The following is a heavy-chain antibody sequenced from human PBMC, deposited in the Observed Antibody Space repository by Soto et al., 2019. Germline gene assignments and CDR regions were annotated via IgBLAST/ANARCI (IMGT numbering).Heavy chain of an antibody. CDR2: ISWNSGSI. D-gene: IGHD3-3*01. Sequence: EVQLVESGGGLVQPGRSLRLSCAASGFTFDDYAMHWVRQAPGKGLEWVSGISWNSGSIGYADSVKGRFTISRDNAKNSLYLQMNSLRAEDTALYYCAKDPTPNYDFWGDAGWFDPWGQGTLVTVSS. CDR1: GFTFDDYA. V-gene: IGHV3-9*01. CDR3: AKDPTPNYDFWGDAGWFDP. J-gene: IGHJ5*02.